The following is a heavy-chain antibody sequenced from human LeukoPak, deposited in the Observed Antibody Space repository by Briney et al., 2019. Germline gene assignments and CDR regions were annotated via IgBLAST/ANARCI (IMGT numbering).Heavy chain of an antibody. CDR1: GFKFNRYS. Sequence: GGSLRLSCSVPGFKFNRYSMNWVRQAPGKGLQWVSSISSGSDYIFYADSLKGRFTVSRDNGKNSLYLQINNLRVEDTATYYCARSFDYWGRGTLVAVSS. V-gene: IGHV3-21*01. CDR3: ARSFDY. CDR2: ISSGSDYI. J-gene: IGHJ4*02.